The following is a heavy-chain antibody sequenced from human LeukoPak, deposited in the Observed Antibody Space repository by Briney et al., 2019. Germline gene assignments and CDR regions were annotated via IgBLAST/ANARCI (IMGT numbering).Heavy chain of an antibody. CDR2: IIPIFGTA. D-gene: IGHD3-10*01. CDR1: GGTFSSYA. V-gene: IGHV1-69*13. Sequence: GASVKVSCKASGGTFSSYAISWVRQAPGQGLEWMGGIIPIFGTANYAQKFQGRVTITADESTSTAYMELSSLRSEDTAVYYCASVRPGEDYYYGMDVWGQGTTVTVSS. J-gene: IGHJ6*02. CDR3: ASVRPGEDYYYGMDV.